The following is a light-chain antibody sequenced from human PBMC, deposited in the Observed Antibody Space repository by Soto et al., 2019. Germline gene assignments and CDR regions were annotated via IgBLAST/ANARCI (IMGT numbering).Light chain of an antibody. V-gene: IGKV3-20*01. CDR2: DAT. Sequence: IGLTQAPGTLSSSPGGNATLSCRGIQSVSNSYVGWYQQTPGQAPRLLIYDATKRATGIADRFSGSGSGTDFTLTISRLEPEDFAMYYCEQYGNLPWTFGQGTKVDIK. CDR3: EQYGNLPWT. J-gene: IGKJ1*01. CDR1: QSVSNSY.